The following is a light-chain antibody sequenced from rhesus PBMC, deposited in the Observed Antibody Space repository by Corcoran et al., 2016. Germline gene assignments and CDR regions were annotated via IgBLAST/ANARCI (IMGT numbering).Light chain of an antibody. CDR2: GAS. Sequence: EIVMTQSPATLSLSPGERATLSCRASQSVSSSLAWYQQKPGQAPRLLIYGASSRATGIPDRFSGSGSGTEFTITISSLEPEDFAVYYCQQYSNWPYSFGQGTKVEIK. V-gene: IGKV3-42*03. CDR1: QSVSSS. CDR3: QQYSNWPYS. J-gene: IGKJ2*01.